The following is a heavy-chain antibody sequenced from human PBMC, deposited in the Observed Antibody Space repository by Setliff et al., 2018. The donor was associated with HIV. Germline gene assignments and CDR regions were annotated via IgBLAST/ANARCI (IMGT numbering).Heavy chain of an antibody. Sequence: GASVKVSCKVYGYTLTDLSMHWVRQVPGKGLEWMGRFDPEDGDTIYAEKFQGRVAMTEDTSTDRAYLELSSLRSDDTAVYFCVRGALLAAFDFDYWGQGTLVTVSS. D-gene: IGHD3-10*01. CDR2: FDPEDGDT. CDR1: GYTLTDLS. V-gene: IGHV1-24*01. J-gene: IGHJ4*01. CDR3: VRGALLAAFDFDY.